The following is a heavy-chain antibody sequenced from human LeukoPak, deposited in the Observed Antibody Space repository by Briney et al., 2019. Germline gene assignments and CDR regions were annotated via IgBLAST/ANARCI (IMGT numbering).Heavy chain of an antibody. CDR1: GGTFSSYA. D-gene: IGHD3-10*01. CDR2: IIPIFGTA. J-gene: IGHJ6*03. V-gene: IGHV1-69*05. Sequence: SVKVSCKASGGTFSSYAISWVRQAPGQGLEWMGGIIPIFGTANYAQKFQGRVTITTDESTSTAYMELSSLRSEDTAVYYCASRYGSGSYIYYYYMDVWGKGTTVIVSS. CDR3: ASRYGSGSYIYYYYMDV.